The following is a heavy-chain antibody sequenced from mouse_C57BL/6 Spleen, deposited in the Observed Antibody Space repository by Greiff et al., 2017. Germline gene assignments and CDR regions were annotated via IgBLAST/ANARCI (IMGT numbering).Heavy chain of an antibody. CDR1: GSTFTSYW. CDR2: IDPSDSYT. D-gene: IGHD2-3*01. J-gene: IGHJ3*01. CDR3: ARWLLIAY. V-gene: IGHV1-59*01. Sequence: QVQLQQPGAELVRPGTSVKLSCKASGSTFTSYWRHWVKQRPGQGLEWIGVIDPSDSYTNYNQKFKGKATLTVDTSSSTAYMQLSSLTSEDSAVYYCARWLLIAYWGQGTLVTVSA.